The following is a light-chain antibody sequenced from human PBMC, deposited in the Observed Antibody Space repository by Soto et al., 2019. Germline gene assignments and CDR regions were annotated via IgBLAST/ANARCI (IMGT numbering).Light chain of an antibody. CDR1: SSDVGGYNF. J-gene: IGLJ3*02. V-gene: IGLV2-8*01. Sequence: QSALTQPASVSGSPGQSITISCTGTSSDVGGYNFVSWYLQHPGKAPRLMIYEVNKRPSGVPDRFSGSKSGYTASLTVSGLQTEDEAFYYCSSSAGIYHYLVFGGGTKLTVL. CDR3: SSSAGIYHYLV. CDR2: EVN.